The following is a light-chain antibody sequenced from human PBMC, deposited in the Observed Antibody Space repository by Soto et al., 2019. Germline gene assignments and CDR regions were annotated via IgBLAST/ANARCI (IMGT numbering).Light chain of an antibody. CDR2: MNN. CDR3: AAWDDSLSGRV. J-gene: IGLJ2*01. V-gene: IGLV1-47*01. Sequence: QSVLTQPPSASRTPGQRVTISCSGSTSNIGSNYVYWYQQLPGTAPKLLIYMNNQRPSGVPDRFSGSKSGTSASLAISGLRSEDEADYYCAAWDDSLSGRVFGGGTKVTV. CDR1: TSNIGSNY.